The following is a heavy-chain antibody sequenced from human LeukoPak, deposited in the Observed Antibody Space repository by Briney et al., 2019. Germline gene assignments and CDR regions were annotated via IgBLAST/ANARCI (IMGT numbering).Heavy chain of an antibody. CDR1: GFTFSNYG. J-gene: IGHJ4*02. D-gene: IGHD3-10*01. Sequence: GGSLRLSCAASGFTFSNYGMHWVRQAPGKGLEWVAFIRYDGSNSYYADSVKGQFTISRDNSKNTLYLQMNSLRAEDTAVYYCAKSTDYYGSGSYYYFDYWGQGTLVTVSS. CDR3: AKSTDYYGSGSYYYFDY. CDR2: IRYDGSNS. V-gene: IGHV3-30*02.